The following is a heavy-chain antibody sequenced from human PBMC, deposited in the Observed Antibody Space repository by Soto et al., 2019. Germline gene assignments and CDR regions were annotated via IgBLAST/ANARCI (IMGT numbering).Heavy chain of an antibody. V-gene: IGHV3-23*01. CDR2: ISGAGSNT. J-gene: IGHJ4*02. CDR3: AKRTPSGSLQPFDY. Sequence: EVQLLESGGGLVQPGGSLRLSCAASGFTFSSYGMSWVRQAPGKGLEWVSGISGAGSNTYYADSVKGRFTISRDNSKNTLYLHMNSLRDEDTAVYYCAKRTPSGSLQPFDYWGQGTLVTVSS. D-gene: IGHD3-10*01. CDR1: GFTFSSYG.